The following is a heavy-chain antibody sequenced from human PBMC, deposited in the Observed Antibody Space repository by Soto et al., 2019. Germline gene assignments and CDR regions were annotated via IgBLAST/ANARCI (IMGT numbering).Heavy chain of an antibody. CDR3: ATVGYSDSSGYYPHWFDP. CDR1: GGSVSSYD. Sequence: PSETLSLTCTVSGGSVSSYDWSWIRQPPGKGLEWIGYIYYSGSTNYNPSLKGRVTISVDTSKNQFSLKLSSMTAADTAVYYCATVGYSDSSGYYPHWFDPWGQGTLVTVSS. V-gene: IGHV4-59*02. CDR2: IYYSGST. D-gene: IGHD3-22*01. J-gene: IGHJ5*02.